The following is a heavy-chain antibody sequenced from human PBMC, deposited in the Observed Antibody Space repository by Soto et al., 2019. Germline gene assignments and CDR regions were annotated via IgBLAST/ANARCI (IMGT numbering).Heavy chain of an antibody. CDR3: TTAGPRYNWNYPDY. J-gene: IGHJ4*02. D-gene: IGHD1-20*01. CDR2: IKSKTDGGTT. Sequence: EVQLVESGGGLVKPGGSLRLSCAASGFTFSNAWMSWVRQAPGKGLEWVGRIKSKTDGGTTDYAAPVKGRFTILRDDSKNTLYLQMNSLKTEDTAVYYCTTAGPRYNWNYPDYWGQGTLVTVSS. CDR1: GFTFSNAW. V-gene: IGHV3-15*01.